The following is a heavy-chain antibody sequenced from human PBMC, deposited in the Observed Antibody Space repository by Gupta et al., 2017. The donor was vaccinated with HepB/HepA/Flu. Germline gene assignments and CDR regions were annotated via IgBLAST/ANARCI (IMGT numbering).Heavy chain of an antibody. CDR1: GFTFDDYA. Sequence: EVQLVESGGGLVQPGSSLRLSCAASGFTFDDYAMHWVRQAPGKGLEWVSGISWNSGSIGYADSVKGRFTISRDNAKNSLYLQMNSLRAEDTALYYCAKGAVLHPTQGLRNWFDPWGQGTLVTVSS. D-gene: IGHD5-12*01. V-gene: IGHV3-9*01. CDR2: ISWNSGSI. CDR3: AKGAVLHPTQGLRNWFDP. J-gene: IGHJ5*02.